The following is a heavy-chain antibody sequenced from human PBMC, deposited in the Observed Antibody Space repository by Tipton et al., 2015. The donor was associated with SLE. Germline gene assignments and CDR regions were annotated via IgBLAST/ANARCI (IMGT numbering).Heavy chain of an antibody. J-gene: IGHJ3*01. D-gene: IGHD3-3*02. CDR3: ARGILRLDL. V-gene: IGHV4-59*11. CDR1: GVSISGH. CDR2: IYHSGSS. Sequence: GSLRLSCRVSGVSISGHWSWIRQPPGGGLEWIAYIYHSGSSNSNPSLRSRVTMSVDRPKNQFSLRLSSVSPANTAVYFCARGILRLDLWGQGTLVMVSS.